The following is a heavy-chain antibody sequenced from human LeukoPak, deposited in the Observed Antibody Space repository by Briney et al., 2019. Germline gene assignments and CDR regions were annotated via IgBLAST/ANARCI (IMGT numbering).Heavy chain of an antibody. Sequence: PGGSLRLSCAASGFTFSSCSMNWVRQAPGKGLEWVSSISSSSSYIYYADSVKGRFTISRDNAKNSLYLQMNSLRAEDTAVYYCARSSVVTLDAFDIWGQGTMVTVSS. CDR3: ARSSVVTLDAFDI. J-gene: IGHJ3*02. V-gene: IGHV3-21*01. D-gene: IGHD4-23*01. CDR1: GFTFSSCS. CDR2: ISSSSSYI.